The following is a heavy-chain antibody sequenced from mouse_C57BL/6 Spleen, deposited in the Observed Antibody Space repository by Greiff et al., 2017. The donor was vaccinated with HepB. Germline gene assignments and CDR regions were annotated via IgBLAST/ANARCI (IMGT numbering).Heavy chain of an antibody. Sequence: QVQLQQSGAELVRPGTSVKMSCKASGYTFTNYWIGWAKQRPGHGLEWIGDIYPGGGYTNYNEKFKGKATLTADKSSSTAYMQFSSLTSEDSAIYCCARGTTVVAGDYAMDYWGLGTSVTVAS. V-gene: IGHV1-63*01. CDR3: ARGTTVVAGDYAMDY. D-gene: IGHD1-1*01. J-gene: IGHJ4*01. CDR1: GYTFTNYW. CDR2: IYPGGGYT.